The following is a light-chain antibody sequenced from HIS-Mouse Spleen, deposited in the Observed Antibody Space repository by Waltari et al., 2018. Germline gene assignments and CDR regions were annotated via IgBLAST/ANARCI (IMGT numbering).Light chain of an antibody. CDR1: SGSIARNY. CDR2: EDN. J-gene: IGLJ3*02. CDR3: QSYDSSNLV. V-gene: IGLV6-57*04. Sequence: NFMLTQPHSVSESPGKTVTISCTRSSGSIARNYVQWYQQRPGSAPTPVIYEDNQRPSGVPDRFSGSIDSSSNSASLTISGLKTEDEADYYCQSYDSSNLVFGGGTKLTVL.